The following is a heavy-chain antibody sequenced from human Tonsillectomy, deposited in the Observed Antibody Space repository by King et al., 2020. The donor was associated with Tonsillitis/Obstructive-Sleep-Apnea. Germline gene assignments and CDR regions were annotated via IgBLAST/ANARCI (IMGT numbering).Heavy chain of an antibody. CDR2: IGWDGGST. D-gene: IGHD2-15*01. CDR3: AKDIGYCSGGSCQVGYYFDY. Sequence: VQLVESGGVVVQPGGSLRLSCAASGFTFDDYTMHWVRQAPGKGLEWVSLIGWDGGSTYFADSVKGRFTISRDNSKNSLYLQMNSLRTEDTALYYCAKDIGYCSGGSCQVGYYFDYWGQGTLVTVSS. J-gene: IGHJ4*02. V-gene: IGHV3-43*01. CDR1: GFTFDDYT.